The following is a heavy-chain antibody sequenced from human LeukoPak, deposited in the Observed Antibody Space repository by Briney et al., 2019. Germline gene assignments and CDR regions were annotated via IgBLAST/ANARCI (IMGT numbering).Heavy chain of an antibody. Sequence: SETLSLTCTVSGASIRSSYWSWIRQPPGKGLEWIGYIYYSGSTNYNPSLKSRVTISKDTSKNQFFLKLTSVTSADTAVYYCARDRYGTTGYWGQGILVTVSS. CDR3: ARDRYGTTGY. D-gene: IGHD1-7*01. V-gene: IGHV4-59*12. CDR1: GASIRSSY. CDR2: IYYSGST. J-gene: IGHJ4*02.